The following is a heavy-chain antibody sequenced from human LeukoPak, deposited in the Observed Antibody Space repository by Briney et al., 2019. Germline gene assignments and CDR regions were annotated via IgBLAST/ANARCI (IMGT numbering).Heavy chain of an antibody. V-gene: IGHV3-64D*06. Sequence: GGSLRLSCSASGFIISDYAMHWVRQAPGKGLEYVSAISANGGSAYYADSVKGRFTISRDTSKNTLYLQLSSLRAEDTAMYHCVKDLYKGDTASWYFFHYWGQGTLVTVSS. CDR1: GFIISDYA. CDR3: VKDLYKGDTASWYFFHY. D-gene: IGHD6-13*01. J-gene: IGHJ4*02. CDR2: ISANGGSA.